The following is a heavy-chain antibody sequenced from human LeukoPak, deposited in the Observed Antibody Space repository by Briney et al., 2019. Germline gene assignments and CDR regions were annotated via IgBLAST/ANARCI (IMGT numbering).Heavy chain of an antibody. CDR1: GGTFSSYA. D-gene: IGHD3-22*01. V-gene: IGHV1-69*05. J-gene: IGHJ4*02. CDR3: AHGGSSGYYSPFDY. Sequence: SSVKVSSKASGGTFSSYAISWVRQAPGQGLEWMGRIIPIFGTANYAQKFQGRVAITTDESTSTAYMELSSLRSEDTAVYYCAHGGSSGYYSPFDYWGQGTLVTVSS. CDR2: IIPIFGTA.